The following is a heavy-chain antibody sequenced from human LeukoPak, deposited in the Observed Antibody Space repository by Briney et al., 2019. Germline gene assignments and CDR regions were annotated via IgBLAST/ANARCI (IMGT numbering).Heavy chain of an antibody. CDR2: IYSGGIT. V-gene: IGHV3-53*01. CDR1: GFTVSSNY. D-gene: IGHD3-10*01. Sequence: PGGSLKLSCAASGFTVSSNYMSWVRQAPGKGLEWVSVIYSGGITYYADSVKVRFTISRDNSKNTLYLQMNSMRAEDTAVYYCAGAPGDYYYYMDVWGKGTTVTISS. CDR3: AGAPGDYYYYMDV. J-gene: IGHJ6*03.